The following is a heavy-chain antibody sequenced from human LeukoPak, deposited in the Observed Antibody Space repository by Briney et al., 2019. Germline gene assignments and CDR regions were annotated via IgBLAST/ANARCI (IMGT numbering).Heavy chain of an antibody. Sequence: GGSLRRSCVASGITFSSNGSHWVRQAPGKGLEWVTFIQYDGSKKYYADSVKGRFTISRDNSKNTLYLEMNSLRAEDTAVYYCAKDSSAVAVYYYYMDVWGKGTTVTVSS. CDR1: GITFSSNG. CDR2: IQYDGSKK. D-gene: IGHD6-19*01. CDR3: AKDSSAVAVYYYYMDV. J-gene: IGHJ6*03. V-gene: IGHV3-30*02.